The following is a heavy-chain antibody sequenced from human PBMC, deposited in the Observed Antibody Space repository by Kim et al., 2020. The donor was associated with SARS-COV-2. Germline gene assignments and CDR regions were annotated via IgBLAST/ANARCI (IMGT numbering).Heavy chain of an antibody. Sequence: GGSLRLSCAASGFTFSSYSMNWVRQAPGKGLEWVSYISSSSSTIYYADSVKGRFTISRDNAKNSLYLQMNSLRDEDTAVYYCARRYCSSTSCYTFDYWGQGTLVTVSS. J-gene: IGHJ4*02. D-gene: IGHD2-2*02. CDR2: ISSSSSTI. V-gene: IGHV3-48*02. CDR1: GFTFSSYS. CDR3: ARRYCSSTSCYTFDY.